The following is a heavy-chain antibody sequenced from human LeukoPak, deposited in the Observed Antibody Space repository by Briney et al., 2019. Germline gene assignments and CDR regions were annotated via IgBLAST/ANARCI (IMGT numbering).Heavy chain of an antibody. J-gene: IGHJ4*02. D-gene: IGHD4-17*01. V-gene: IGHV4-59*01. Sequence: SETLSLTCTVSGGSIGSYYWSWIRQPPGKALEWIGYIYYRGSPNYNPSLKSRVTISIDTSKNQFSLRLSSVTAADTAVYYCARDGGDEILDYWGQGTLVTVSS. CDR2: IYYRGSP. CDR1: GGSIGSYY. CDR3: ARDGGDEILDY.